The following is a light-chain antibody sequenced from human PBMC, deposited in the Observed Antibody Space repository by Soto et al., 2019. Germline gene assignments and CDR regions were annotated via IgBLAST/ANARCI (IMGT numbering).Light chain of an antibody. V-gene: IGKV1-9*01. J-gene: IGKJ3*01. CDR3: QQLNSYPPFT. CDR2: AAF. Sequence: DIQMTQSPSSLSASVGDRVTITCRASQTINTYLNWYQQKLGKAPKLLIYAAFTLQSGVPSRFSGSGSGTDFTLTISSLQPEDFATYYCQQLNSYPPFTFGPGTKVDIK. CDR1: QTINTY.